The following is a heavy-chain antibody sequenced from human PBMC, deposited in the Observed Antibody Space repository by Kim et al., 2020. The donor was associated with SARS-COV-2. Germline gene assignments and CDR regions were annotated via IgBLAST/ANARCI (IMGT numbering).Heavy chain of an antibody. CDR3: AGSPSGDYFDY. V-gene: IGHV3-7*01. CDR2: IKQDGSEK. CDR1: GFTFSSYW. J-gene: IGHJ4*02. Sequence: GGSLRLSCAASGFTFSSYWMSWVRQAPGKGLEWVANIKQDGSEKYYVDSVKGRFTISRDNAKNSLYLQMNSLRAEDTAVYYCAGSPSGDYFDYWGQGTLVTVSS. D-gene: IGHD4-17*01.